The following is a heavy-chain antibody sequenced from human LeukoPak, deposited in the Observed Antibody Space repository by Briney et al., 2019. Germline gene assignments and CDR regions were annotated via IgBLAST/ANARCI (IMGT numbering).Heavy chain of an antibody. D-gene: IGHD6-19*01. Sequence: GGSLRLSCAGSGFSFSSYEMLWVGQAQGKGLEWVSAIGSGGDTYYAGSVKGRFTISRESAKNSFYLQMNSLSAGDTAVYFCARAVAGTDEIDSWGQGTLVTVSS. CDR1: GFSFSSYE. J-gene: IGHJ4*02. CDR3: ARAVAGTDEIDS. CDR2: IGSGGDT. V-gene: IGHV3-13*01.